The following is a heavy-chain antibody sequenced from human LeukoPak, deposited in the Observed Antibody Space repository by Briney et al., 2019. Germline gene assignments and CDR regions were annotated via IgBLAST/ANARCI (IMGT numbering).Heavy chain of an antibody. CDR1: GYTLTNYG. D-gene: IGHD3-3*01. Sequence: ASVKVSFKASGYTLTNYGLSWVRQAPGQGLEWMGWISPYNGNTNYAQNLQGRVTMTTDTSTSTAYMELRSLRSDDTAVYYCARDYPFHDFWIGTDYWGQGTLVTVSS. V-gene: IGHV1-18*01. CDR3: ARDYPFHDFWIGTDY. J-gene: IGHJ4*02. CDR2: ISPYNGNT.